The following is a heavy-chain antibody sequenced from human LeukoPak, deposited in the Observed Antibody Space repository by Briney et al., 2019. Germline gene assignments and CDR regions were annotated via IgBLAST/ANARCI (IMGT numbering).Heavy chain of an antibody. D-gene: IGHD2-2*01. CDR1: GYTFTSYG. CDR2: ISAYNGNT. Sequence: GASVKVSCKASGYTFTSYGISWVRQAPGQGLEWMGWISAYNGNTNYAQKLQGRVTMTTDTSTSTAYMELRSLRSDDTAVYYCARDLEHRRNIICSNSAYWGQGTLVTVSS. CDR3: ARDLEHRRNIICSNSAY. V-gene: IGHV1-18*01. J-gene: IGHJ4*02.